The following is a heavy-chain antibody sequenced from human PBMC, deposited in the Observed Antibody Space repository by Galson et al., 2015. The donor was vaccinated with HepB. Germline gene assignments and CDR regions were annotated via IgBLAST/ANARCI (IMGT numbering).Heavy chain of an antibody. CDR2: IGTAGDT. V-gene: IGHV3-13*01. Sequence: SLRLSCAASGFTFSSYDMHWVHQATGKGLEWVSAIGTAGDTYYPGSVKGRFTISRENAKNSLYLQMNSLRAGDTAVYYCARERAYYYGSGISRGMDVWGQGTTVTVSS. CDR3: ARERAYYYGSGISRGMDV. J-gene: IGHJ6*02. D-gene: IGHD3-10*01. CDR1: GFTFSSYD.